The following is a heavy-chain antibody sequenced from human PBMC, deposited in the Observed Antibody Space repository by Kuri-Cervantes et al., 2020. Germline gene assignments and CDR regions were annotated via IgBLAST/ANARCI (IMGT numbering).Heavy chain of an antibody. CDR3: ARGKDSGSRFDY. J-gene: IGHJ4*02. CDR1: GGTFSNYA. CDR2: IIPIFGTA. V-gene: IGHV1-69*05. Sequence: SVKVSCKASGGTFSNYAISWVRQAPGQGLEWMGGIIPIFGTANYAQKFQGRVTITTDESTSTAYMELSSLRSENTAVYYCARGKDSGSRFDYWGQGTLVTVSS. D-gene: IGHD1-26*01.